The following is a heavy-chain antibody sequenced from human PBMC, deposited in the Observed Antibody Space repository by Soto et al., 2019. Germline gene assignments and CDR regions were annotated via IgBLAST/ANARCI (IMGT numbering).Heavy chain of an antibody. V-gene: IGHV1-69*02. CDR3: ARGWSDIVVVVAATHYGMDV. D-gene: IGHD2-15*01. Sequence: QVQLVQSGAEVKKPGSSVKVSCKASGGTFSSYTISWVRQAPGQGLEWMGRIIPILGIANYAQKFQGRVTITADKSTSTAYMELSSLRSEDTAVYYCARGWSDIVVVVAATHYGMDVWGQGTTVTVS. J-gene: IGHJ6*02. CDR2: IIPILGIA. CDR1: GGTFSSYT.